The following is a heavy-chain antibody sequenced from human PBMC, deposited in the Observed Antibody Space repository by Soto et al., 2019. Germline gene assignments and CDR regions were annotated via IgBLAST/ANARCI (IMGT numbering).Heavy chain of an antibody. J-gene: IGHJ4*02. CDR1: GFTFSNSG. CDR3: TGQVASGY. Sequence: QVQLVESGGGVVQPGRSLRLSCAASGFTFSNSGMHWVRQAPGKGLEWVAVISSDGNTKYYADSVKGRFTISRDNSKNSLYLEMTGLRADDAALYYCTGQVASGYWGQGTLVTVSS. CDR2: ISSDGNTK. V-gene: IGHV3-30*03. D-gene: IGHD2-8*02.